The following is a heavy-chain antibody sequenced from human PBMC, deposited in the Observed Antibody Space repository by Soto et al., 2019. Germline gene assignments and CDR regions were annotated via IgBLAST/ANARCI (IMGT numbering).Heavy chain of an antibody. V-gene: IGHV3-21*01. CDR3: ARERWLQFHAFDI. D-gene: IGHD5-12*01. J-gene: IGHJ3*02. CDR2: ISSSSSYI. Sequence: GGSLRLSCAASGFTFSSYSMNWVRQAPGKGLEWVSSISSSSSYIYYADSVKGRFTISRDNAKNSLYLQTNSLRAEDTAVYYCARERWLQFHAFDIWGQGTMVTVSS. CDR1: GFTFSSYS.